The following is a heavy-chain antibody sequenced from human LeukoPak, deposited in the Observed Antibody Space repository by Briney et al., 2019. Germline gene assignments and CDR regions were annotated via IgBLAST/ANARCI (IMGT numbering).Heavy chain of an antibody. D-gene: IGHD3-9*01. CDR1: GYTFTSYD. Sequence: ASVKVSCKASGYTFTSYDINWVRQATGQGLEWMGWMNPNSGNTGYAQKFQGRVTMTRNTSISTAYMELSSLRSEDTAVYYCARAGVRYFDWLLPNDAFDIWGQGTMVTVSS. J-gene: IGHJ3*02. CDR2: MNPNSGNT. CDR3: ARAGVRYFDWLLPNDAFDI. V-gene: IGHV1-8*01.